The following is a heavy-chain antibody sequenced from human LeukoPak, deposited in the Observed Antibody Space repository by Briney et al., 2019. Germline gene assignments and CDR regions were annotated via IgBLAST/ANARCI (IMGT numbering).Heavy chain of an antibody. CDR2: IWYDGSNK. CDR3: AKFRSEQQLSHNWFDP. J-gene: IGHJ5*02. Sequence: QPGRSLRLSCAASGFTFSSYGMHWVRQAPGKGLEWVAVIWYDGSNKYYADSVKGRFTISRDNSKNTLYLQMNSLRAEDTAVYYCAKFRSEQQLSHNWFDPWGQGTLVTVSS. CDR1: GFTFSSYG. V-gene: IGHV3-33*06. D-gene: IGHD6-13*01.